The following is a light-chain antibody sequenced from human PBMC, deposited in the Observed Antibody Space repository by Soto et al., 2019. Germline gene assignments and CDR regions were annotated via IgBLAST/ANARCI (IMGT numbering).Light chain of an antibody. Sequence: QSVLTQPASVSGSHGQSITISCTGTSSDVGGYNYVSWYQQHPGKAPKLMIYEVSNRPSGVSNRFSGSKSGNTASLTISGLQAEDEADYYCSSYTSSSTPVVFGGGTKLTVL. CDR2: EVS. CDR1: SSDVGGYNY. J-gene: IGLJ2*01. V-gene: IGLV2-14*01. CDR3: SSYTSSSTPVV.